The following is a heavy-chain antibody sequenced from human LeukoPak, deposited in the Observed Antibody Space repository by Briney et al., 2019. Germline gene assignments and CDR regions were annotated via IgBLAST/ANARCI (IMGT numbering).Heavy chain of an antibody. D-gene: IGHD1-26*01. CDR3: ARDRTVGAPCYYYGMDV. V-gene: IGHV1-2*02. Sequence: GASVKVSCKASGYTFTGYYMHWVRQAPGQGLEWMGWINPNSGGTNYAQKFQGRVTMTRDTSISTAYMELSRLRSDDTAVYYCARDRTVGAPCYYYGMDVWGQGTTVTVSS. CDR2: INPNSGGT. CDR1: GYTFTGYY. J-gene: IGHJ6*02.